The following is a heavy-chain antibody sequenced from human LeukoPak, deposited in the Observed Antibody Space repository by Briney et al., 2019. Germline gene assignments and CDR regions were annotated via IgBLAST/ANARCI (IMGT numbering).Heavy chain of an antibody. CDR2: ISSSRSTT. CDR1: GFTFSSYS. CDR3: ARGFSGSFGFDY. D-gene: IGHD5-18*01. J-gene: IGHJ4*02. Sequence: RPGGSLRLSRAASGFTFSSYSMNWVRQAPGKGLEWVSYISSSRSTTHYADSVKGRFTIPGDNAKNSLYLQMNSLRAEDTAVYYCARGFSGSFGFDYWGQGTLVTVYS. V-gene: IGHV3-48*04.